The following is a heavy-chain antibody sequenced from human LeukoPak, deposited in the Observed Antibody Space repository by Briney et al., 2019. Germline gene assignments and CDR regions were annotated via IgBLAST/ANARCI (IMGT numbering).Heavy chain of an antibody. V-gene: IGHV4-59*12. D-gene: IGHD3-16*02. CDR2: IYYSGST. Sequence: SETLSLTCTVSGGSISSYYWSWIRQPPGKGLEWIGYIYYSGSTNYNPSLKSRVTISVDTSKNQFYLKLSSVTAADTAVYCCARDGYYDYVWGSYRYTLDYWGQGTLVTVSS. J-gene: IGHJ4*02. CDR3: ARDGYYDYVWGSYRYTLDY. CDR1: GGSISSYY.